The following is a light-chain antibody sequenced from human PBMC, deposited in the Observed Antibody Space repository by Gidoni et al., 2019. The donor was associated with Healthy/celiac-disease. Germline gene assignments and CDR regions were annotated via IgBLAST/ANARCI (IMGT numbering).Light chain of an antibody. CDR1: QNISSY. CDR2: AAS. J-gene: IGKJ1*01. CDR3: QQSYSTPRT. Sequence: DIQMTQSPSSLSASVGDRVTITCRASQNISSYLNWYQQKPGKAHKLLIYAASSLQSGVPSRFSGSGSGTDFTLTISSLQPEDFATYYCQQSYSTPRTFGQGTEVEIK. V-gene: IGKV1-39*01.